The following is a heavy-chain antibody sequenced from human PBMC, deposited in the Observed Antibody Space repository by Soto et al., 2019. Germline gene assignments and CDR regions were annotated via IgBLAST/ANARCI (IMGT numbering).Heavy chain of an antibody. V-gene: IGHV3-23*01. CDR1: VFPLRRSA. CDR3: AKWVLVWFDP. CDR2: ISGSGGST. Sequence: PGGCMRLSCAGGVFPLRRSATRGARQAPGKGLEWVSAISGSGGSTYYADSVKGRFTISRDNSKNTLYLQMNSLRAEDTAVYYWAKWVLVWFDPWCQGTRVTVS. D-gene: IGHD2-8*02. J-gene: IGHJ5*02.